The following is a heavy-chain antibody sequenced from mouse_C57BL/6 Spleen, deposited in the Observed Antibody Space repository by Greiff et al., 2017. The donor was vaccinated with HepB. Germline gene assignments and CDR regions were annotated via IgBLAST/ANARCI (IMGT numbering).Heavy chain of an antibody. CDR3: AREGDYGSPAMDY. Sequence: EVKLMESGGGLVKPGGSLKLSCAASGFTFSSYAMSWVRQTPEKRLEWVATISDGGSYTYYPDNVKGRFTISRDNAKNNLYLQMSHLKSEDTAMYYCAREGDYGSPAMDYWGQGTSVTVSS. V-gene: IGHV5-4*01. CDR2: ISDGGSYT. CDR1: GFTFSSYA. D-gene: IGHD1-1*01. J-gene: IGHJ4*01.